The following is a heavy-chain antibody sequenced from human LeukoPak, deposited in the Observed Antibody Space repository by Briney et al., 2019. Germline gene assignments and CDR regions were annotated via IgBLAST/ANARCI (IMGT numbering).Heavy chain of an antibody. D-gene: IGHD3-10*01. Sequence: ASVKVSCKASGYTFTSYYMHWARQAPGQGLEWMGIINPSGGSTSYAQKFQGRVTMTRDTSTSTVYMELSSLRSEDTAVYYCASSPWFGESDDYWGQGTLVTVSS. J-gene: IGHJ4*02. V-gene: IGHV1-46*01. CDR2: INPSGGST. CDR1: GYTFTSYY. CDR3: ASSPWFGESDDY.